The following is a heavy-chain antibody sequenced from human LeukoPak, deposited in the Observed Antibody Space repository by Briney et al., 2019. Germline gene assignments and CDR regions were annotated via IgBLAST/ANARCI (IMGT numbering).Heavy chain of an antibody. V-gene: IGHV3-11*01. CDR2: ITGSGNSI. Sequence: GGSLTLSCVASGFTFSDHYMGWVRQAPGKGLEWISYITGSGNSINYADSVKGRFTSSGDNAEDSLYLQMNNLRAADTAVYYCASLRDFFASGSYYEGGYFDHWGQGTLVTVSS. D-gene: IGHD3-10*01. CDR3: ASLRDFFASGSYYEGGYFDH. CDR1: GFTFSDHY. J-gene: IGHJ4*02.